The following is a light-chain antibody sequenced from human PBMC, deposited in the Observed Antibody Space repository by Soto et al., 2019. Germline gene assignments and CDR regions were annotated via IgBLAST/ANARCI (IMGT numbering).Light chain of an antibody. CDR3: QQYGSSPPST. CDR2: GAS. V-gene: IGKV3-20*01. Sequence: EIVLTQSPGPLSLSPGERATLSCRASQSVSSRYLAWYQQKAGQAPRLLIYGASSRATGIPDRFSGSGSGTDCTLTIIRLEPEDFAVYYCQQYGSSPPSTFGGGTKVEIK. CDR1: QSVSSRY. J-gene: IGKJ4*01.